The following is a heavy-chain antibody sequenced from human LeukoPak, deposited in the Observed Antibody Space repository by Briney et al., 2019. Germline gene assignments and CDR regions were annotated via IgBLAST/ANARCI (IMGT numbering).Heavy chain of an antibody. CDR3: ARRRGYSLDY. CDR1: GGSISSYY. D-gene: IGHD5-18*01. J-gene: IGHJ4*02. V-gene: IGHV4-59*01. CDR2: IYYSGST. Sequence: PSETLSLTCTVSGGSISSYYWSWIRQPPGKGLEWIGYIYYSGSTNYNPSLKSRVTISVDTSKNQFSPKLSSVTAADTAVYYCARRRGYSLDYWGQGTLVTVSS.